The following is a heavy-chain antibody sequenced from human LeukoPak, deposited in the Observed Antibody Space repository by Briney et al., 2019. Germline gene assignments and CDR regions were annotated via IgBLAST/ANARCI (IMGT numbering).Heavy chain of an antibody. CDR1: GFTFSSYG. CDR3: ARAKGFVKRIAEDYYYYYMDV. J-gene: IGHJ6*03. V-gene: IGHV3-23*01. CDR2: ISGSGGST. D-gene: IGHD6-13*01. Sequence: TGGSLRLSCAASGFTFSSYGMSWVRQAPGKGLEWVSAISGSGGSTYYADSVKGRFTISRDNSKNSLYLQMNSLRAEDTALYYCARAKGFVKRIAEDYYYYYMDVWGKGTTVTVSS.